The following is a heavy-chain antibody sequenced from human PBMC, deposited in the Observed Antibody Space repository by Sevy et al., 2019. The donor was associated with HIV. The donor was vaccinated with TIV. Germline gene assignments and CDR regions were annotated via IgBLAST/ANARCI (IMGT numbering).Heavy chain of an antibody. CDR1: GFTFSSYS. Sequence: GGSLRLSCAASGFTFSSYSMNWVRQAPGKGLEWVSSISSSSSYIYYADSVKGRFTISRDNAKNSLYLQMNSLRAEDTAVYYYATGKVNYYDSSFARVWGQGTLVTVSS. V-gene: IGHV3-21*01. CDR3: ATGKVNYYDSSFARV. CDR2: ISSSSSYI. J-gene: IGHJ4*02. D-gene: IGHD3-22*01.